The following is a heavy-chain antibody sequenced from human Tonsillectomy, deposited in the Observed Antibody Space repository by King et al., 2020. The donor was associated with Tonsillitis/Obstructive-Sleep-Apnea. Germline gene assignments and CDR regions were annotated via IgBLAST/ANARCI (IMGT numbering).Heavy chain of an antibody. V-gene: IGHV4-59*01. CDR3: ARDMVLEAGGDAFDI. Sequence: QLQESGPGLVKPSETLSLTCTVSGGSISSYYWSWIRQPPGKGLEWIGYISYSGSTNYNPSLKSRVPMSVDTSKNQFSLKLSSVTAADTAVYYWARDMVLEAGGDAFDIWGQGTMVTVSS. CDR1: GGSISSYY. J-gene: IGHJ3*02. D-gene: IGHD2-8*01. CDR2: ISYSGST.